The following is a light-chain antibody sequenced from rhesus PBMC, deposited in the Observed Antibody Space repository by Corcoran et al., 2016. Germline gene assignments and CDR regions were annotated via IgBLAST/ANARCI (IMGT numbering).Light chain of an antibody. J-gene: IGKJ4*01. CDR1: QGIRSY. Sequence: DIQLTQSPSSLSASVGDRVTITCRASQGIRSYLAWYQQTPGKARKFLISDASNLQSGVPSRFSGSGAGTDCTLTVSSLQPEDFAVYYCQQRYSYPLTFGGGTKVEIK. CDR2: DAS. V-gene: IGKV1-38*01. CDR3: QQRYSYPLT.